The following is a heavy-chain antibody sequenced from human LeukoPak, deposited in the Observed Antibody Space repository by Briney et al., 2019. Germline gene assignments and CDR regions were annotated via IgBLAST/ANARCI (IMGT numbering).Heavy chain of an antibody. Sequence: GRSLRPSCAASGFTFSSYGMHWVRPAPGKGLEWVAVIWYDGSNKYYADSVKGRFTISRDNSKNTLYLQMNSLRAEDTAVYYCARDYCGGDCYSNDYWGQGTLVTVSS. CDR2: IWYDGSNK. D-gene: IGHD2-21*02. J-gene: IGHJ4*02. CDR1: GFTFSSYG. V-gene: IGHV3-33*01. CDR3: ARDYCGGDCYSNDY.